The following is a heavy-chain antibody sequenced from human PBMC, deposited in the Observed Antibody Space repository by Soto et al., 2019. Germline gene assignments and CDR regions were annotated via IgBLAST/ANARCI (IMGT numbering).Heavy chain of an antibody. CDR1: GFTVSSNY. CDR3: ARDLVREAFDI. CDR2: IYSGGST. Sequence: GGSLRLSCAASGFTVSSNYMSWVRQAPGKGLEWVSVIYSGGSTYYADSVKGRFTISRDNYKNTLYLQMNSLRAEDTAVYYCARDLVREAFDIWGQGTMVTVSS. J-gene: IGHJ3*02. D-gene: IGHD2-8*02. V-gene: IGHV3-53*01.